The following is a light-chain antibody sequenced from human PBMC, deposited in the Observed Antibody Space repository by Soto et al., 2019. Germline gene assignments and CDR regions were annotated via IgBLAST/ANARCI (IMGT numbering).Light chain of an antibody. J-gene: IGKJ5*01. V-gene: IGKV3-15*01. CDR1: QSVSTN. CDR3: HQYHRWPMT. Sequence: EIVMTQSPATLSVSPGERATVSCRTSQSVSTNLAWYQQKPGQVPRLLIYGPSTRAINIPDRFSGSGSGTEFTLPISSLQSEDFAVYYCHQYHRWPMTFGQGTRLEIK. CDR2: GPS.